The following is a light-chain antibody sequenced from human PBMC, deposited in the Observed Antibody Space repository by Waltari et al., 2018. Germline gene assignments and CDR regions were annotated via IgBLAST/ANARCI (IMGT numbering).Light chain of an antibody. Sequence: NFMLTQPHSVSESPGKTVTISCTCSSGSIASTYVQWYQQRPGSSPTTVIYEDNQRPSGVPDRFSGSIDSSSNSASLTISGLKTEDEADYYCQSYDSSNHAVFGGGTQLTVL. V-gene: IGLV6-57*01. CDR1: SGSIASTY. J-gene: IGLJ7*01. CDR2: EDN. CDR3: QSYDSSNHAV.